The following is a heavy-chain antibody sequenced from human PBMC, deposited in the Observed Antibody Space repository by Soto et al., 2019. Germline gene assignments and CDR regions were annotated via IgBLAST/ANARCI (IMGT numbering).Heavy chain of an antibody. Sequence: SETLSLTCAVYGGSFSGYYWSWIRQPPGKGLEWIGEINHSGSTNYNPSLKSRVTISVDTSKNQFSLKLSSVTAADTAVYYCAPIRQQWLDDYWGQGTLVTVSS. J-gene: IGHJ4*02. CDR3: APIRQQWLDDY. D-gene: IGHD6-19*01. CDR2: INHSGST. CDR1: GGSFSGYY. V-gene: IGHV4-34*01.